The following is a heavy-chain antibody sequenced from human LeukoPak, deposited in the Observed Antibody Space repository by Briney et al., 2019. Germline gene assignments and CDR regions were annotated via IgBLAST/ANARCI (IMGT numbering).Heavy chain of an antibody. D-gene: IGHD1-14*01. CDR2: INPGGSSI. Sequence: GGSLRLSCAASGFTFSSYWMHWVRQVPGKGLVWVARINPGGSSITYADSVKGRFTISRDNAKNTLHLQMDSLRAEDTGVYYCARSNQADDYWGQGTLVTVSS. J-gene: IGHJ4*02. V-gene: IGHV3-74*01. CDR1: GFTFSSYW. CDR3: ARSNQADDY.